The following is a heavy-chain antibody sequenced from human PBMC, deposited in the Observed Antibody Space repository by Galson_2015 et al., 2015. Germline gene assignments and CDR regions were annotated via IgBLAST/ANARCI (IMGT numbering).Heavy chain of an antibody. Sequence: SLRLSCAASGFSFNTYSMKWVRQAPGKGLEWVSSISSSGSYTFYADSVKGRFTISRDNAKNSLFLQMNSLRSEDTAVYYCARRSQEESWVTTSDLHYIDYWGQGSLVTVSS. CDR2: ISSSGSYT. CDR1: GFSFNTYS. D-gene: IGHD4-17*01. J-gene: IGHJ4*02. CDR3: ARRSQEESWVTTSDLHYIDY. V-gene: IGHV3-21*06.